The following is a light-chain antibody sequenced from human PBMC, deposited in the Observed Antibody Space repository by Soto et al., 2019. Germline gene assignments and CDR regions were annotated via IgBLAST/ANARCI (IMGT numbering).Light chain of an antibody. J-gene: IGLJ2*01. V-gene: IGLV2-14*01. Sequence: QSALTQPASVSGSLGQSITISCTGASSDVGAYNYVSWYQQHPGKAPKLMIFEVNNRPSGVSNRFSGSKSGNPASLAISGLQAEEEADYYCSSYTSSSTLVFGGGTQLTVL. CDR2: EVN. CDR3: SSYTSSSTLV. CDR1: SSDVGAYNY.